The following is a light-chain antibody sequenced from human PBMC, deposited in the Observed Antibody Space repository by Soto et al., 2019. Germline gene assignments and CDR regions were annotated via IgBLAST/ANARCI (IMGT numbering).Light chain of an antibody. V-gene: IGLV2-14*03. CDR2: DVN. CDR1: SSDVGAYDY. J-gene: IGLJ2*01. Sequence: QSALTQPASVSGSPGQSIAISCTGTSSDVGAYDYLSWYQQHPGKAPKLMIYDVNYRPSGVSNRFSGSKSGNTASLTISGLQAEYEADYYCSSYTSSSSVIFGGGTKLTVL. CDR3: SSYTSSSSVI.